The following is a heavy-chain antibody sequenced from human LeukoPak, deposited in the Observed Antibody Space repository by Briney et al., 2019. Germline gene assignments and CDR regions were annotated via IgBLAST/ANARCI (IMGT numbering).Heavy chain of an antibody. CDR3: ARDLGGYDPLDY. J-gene: IGHJ4*02. V-gene: IGHV3-21*01. CDR1: GFTFSSYS. CDR2: ISSSSSYI. Sequence: GGSLRLSCAASGFTFSSYSMNWVRQAPGKGLEWVSSISSSSSYIYYADSVKGRFTISRDNAKNSLYLQMNSLRAEDTAVYCCARDLGGYDPLDYWGQGTLVTVSS. D-gene: IGHD5-12*01.